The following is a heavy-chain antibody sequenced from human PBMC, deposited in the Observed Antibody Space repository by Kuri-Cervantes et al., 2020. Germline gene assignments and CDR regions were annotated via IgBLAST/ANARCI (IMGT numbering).Heavy chain of an antibody. CDR1: GGSFSGYY. J-gene: IGHJ4*02. CDR2: INHSGST. D-gene: IGHD3-3*01. V-gene: IGHV4-34*01. CDR3: ATRNDDLWG. Sequence: GSLRLSCAVYGGSFSGYYWSWIRQPPGKGLEWIGEINHSGSTNYNPSLKSRVTISVDTSKNQFSLKLSSVTAADTAVYYCATRNDDLWGWGQGTLVTVSS.